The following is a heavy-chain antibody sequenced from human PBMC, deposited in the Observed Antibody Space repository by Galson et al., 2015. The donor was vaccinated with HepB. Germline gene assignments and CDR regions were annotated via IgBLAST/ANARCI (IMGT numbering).Heavy chain of an antibody. J-gene: IGHJ3*02. CDR3: ARDLEIPDETAGDSGGAFDI. Sequence: SLRLSCAASGFTFSSYAMHWVRQAPGKGLEWVAVISYDGSNKYYADSVKGRFTISRDNSKNTLYLQMNSLRAEDTAVYYCARDLEIPDETAGDSGGAFDIWGQGTMVTVSS. D-gene: IGHD5-12*01. V-gene: IGHV3-30-3*01. CDR1: GFTFSSYA. CDR2: ISYDGSNK.